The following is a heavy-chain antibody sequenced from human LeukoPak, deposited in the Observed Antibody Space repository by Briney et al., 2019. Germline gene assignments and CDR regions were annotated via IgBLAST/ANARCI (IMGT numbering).Heavy chain of an antibody. D-gene: IGHD6-19*01. V-gene: IGHV4-39*01. CDR1: GGSISSSTYY. CDR2: IYYSGST. Sequence: SETLSLTCTVSGGSISSSTYYWGWIRQPPGKGLGWIGSIYYSGSTYYNPSLKSRVTISVDTSKNQFSLKLSSVTAADTAVYYCARWLVVGDNWFDPWGQGTLVTVSS. CDR3: ARWLVVGDNWFDP. J-gene: IGHJ5*02.